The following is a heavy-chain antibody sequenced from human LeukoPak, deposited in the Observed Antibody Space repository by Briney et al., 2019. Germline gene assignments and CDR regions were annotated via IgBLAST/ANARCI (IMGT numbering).Heavy chain of an antibody. Sequence: GGSLRLSCAASGFTFSTYSMNWVRQAPGKGLEWVSCISTRSTYIYYADSVKGRFTISRDNAKNSLYLQMNSLRAEDTAVYYCARDSSGWYHWFDPWGQGTLVTVSS. J-gene: IGHJ5*02. CDR3: ARDSSGWYHWFDP. CDR2: ISTRSTYI. D-gene: IGHD6-19*01. CDR1: GFTFSTYS. V-gene: IGHV3-21*01.